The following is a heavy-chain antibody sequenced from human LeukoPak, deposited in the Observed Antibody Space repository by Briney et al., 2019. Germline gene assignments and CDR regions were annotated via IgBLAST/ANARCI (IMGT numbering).Heavy chain of an antibody. J-gene: IGHJ6*02. CDR1: GYTFTSYY. CDR3: AREGEYSSSLRGYFYGMDV. CDR2: INPNSGGT. V-gene: IGHV1-2*02. Sequence: ASVKVSCKASGYTFTSYYMHWVRQAPGQGLEWMGWINPNSGGTNYAQKFQGRVTMTRDTSISTAYMELSRLRSDDTAVYYCAREGEYSSSLRGYFYGMDVWGQGTTVTVSS. D-gene: IGHD6-6*01.